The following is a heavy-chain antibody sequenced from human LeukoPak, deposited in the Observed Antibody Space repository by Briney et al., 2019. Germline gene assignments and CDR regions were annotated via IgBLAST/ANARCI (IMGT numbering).Heavy chain of an antibody. Sequence: ASVKVSYKASGYTFTSYDINWVRQATGQGLEWMGWMNPNSGNTGYAQKFQGRVTMTRNTSISTAYMELSSLRSEDTAVYYCARRTAEYSSSWLYYYYCMDVWGKGTTVTVSS. D-gene: IGHD6-13*01. CDR3: ARRTAEYSSSWLYYYYCMDV. CDR2: MNPNSGNT. CDR1: GYTFTSYD. V-gene: IGHV1-8*01. J-gene: IGHJ6*03.